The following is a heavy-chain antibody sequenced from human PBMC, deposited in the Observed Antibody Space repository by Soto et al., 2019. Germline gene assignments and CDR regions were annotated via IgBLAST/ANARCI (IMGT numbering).Heavy chain of an antibody. Sequence: SETLSLTCTVSFGSISPYYWSGIRQPAGKGLEWIGYISFSGSTNYNPSLTSRVAISVDTSKNQLSLKLSSVTAEDTAVYYCARINSSGSGSYSHYGMDIWGQATTV. D-gene: IGHD3-10*01. J-gene: IGHJ6*01. CDR3: ARINSSGSGSYSHYGMDI. CDR1: FGSISPYY. V-gene: IGHV4-59*01. CDR2: ISFSGST.